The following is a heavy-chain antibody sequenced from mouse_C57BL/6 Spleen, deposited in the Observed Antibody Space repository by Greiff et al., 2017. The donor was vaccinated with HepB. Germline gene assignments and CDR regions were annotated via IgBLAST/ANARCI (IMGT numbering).Heavy chain of an antibody. CDR3: TRGGRGPGDFDY. J-gene: IGHJ2*01. CDR1: GFTFSSYA. V-gene: IGHV5-9-1*02. Sequence: EVKLMESGEGLVKPGGSLKLSCAASGFTFSSYAMSWVRQTPEKRLEWVAYISSGGDYIYYADTVKGRFTISRDNARNTLYLQMSSLKSEDTAMYYCTRGGRGPGDFDYWGQGTTLTVSS. CDR2: ISSGGDYI.